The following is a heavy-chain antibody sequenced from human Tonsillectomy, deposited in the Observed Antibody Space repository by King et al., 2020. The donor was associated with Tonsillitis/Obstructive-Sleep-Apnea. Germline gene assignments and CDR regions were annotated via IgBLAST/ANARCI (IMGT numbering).Heavy chain of an antibody. J-gene: IGHJ4*02. D-gene: IGHD4-11*01. Sequence: QLQESGPGLVKPSETLSLTCTVSGGSIGSDYWSWSRQPPGKGMEWIGYIYNSGSTSYNPSLKSRVTISLDTSKNQFSLKLRSVTAADTAVYYCATQTTVTYFDYWGQGTLVTVSS. CDR1: GGSIGSDY. CDR2: IYNSGST. V-gene: IGHV4-59*08. CDR3: ATQTTVTYFDY.